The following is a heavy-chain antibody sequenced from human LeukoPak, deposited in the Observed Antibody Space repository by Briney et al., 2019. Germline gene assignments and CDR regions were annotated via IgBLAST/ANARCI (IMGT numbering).Heavy chain of an antibody. CDR3: ASGGGSIAVAGTWFDY. CDR2: IYPGDSDT. CDR1: GYSFTSYW. J-gene: IGHJ4*02. V-gene: IGHV5-51*01. D-gene: IGHD6-19*01. Sequence: GESLKISCKGSGYSFTSYWIGWVRQMPGKGLEWMGIIYPGDSDTRYSPSFQGQVTISADKSISTAYLQWSSLKASDTAMHYCASGGGSIAVAGTWFDYWGQGTLVTVSS.